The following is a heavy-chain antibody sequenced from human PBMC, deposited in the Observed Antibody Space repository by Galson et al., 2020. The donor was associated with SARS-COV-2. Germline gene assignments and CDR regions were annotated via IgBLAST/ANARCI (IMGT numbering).Heavy chain of an antibody. J-gene: IGHJ3*01. V-gene: IGHV6-1*01. CDR2: TYYRSQWST. CDR3: AGRVAVSGSLHF. D-gene: IGHD6-13*01. CDR1: GDSVSSNSAA. Sequence: SQTLSLTCAISGDSVSSNSAAWNWIRQSPSRGLEWLGRTYYRSQWSTDYAVSVKSRITINPDTSKNQFSLQLNSVTPEDTAIYYCAGRVAVSGSLHFWGQGIMVIVSS.